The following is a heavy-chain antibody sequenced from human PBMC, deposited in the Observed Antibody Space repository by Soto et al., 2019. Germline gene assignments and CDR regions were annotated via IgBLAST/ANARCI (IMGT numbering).Heavy chain of an antibody. CDR1: GFTFSSYA. Sequence: EVQLLESGGGLVQPGGSLRLSCAASGFTFSSYAMRWVRQAPVKGLEWVSAISGSGGSTYYADSVKGRFTISRDNSKNTLYLRMNSLRAEDTAVYYCASRGSGSYYDYWGQGTLVTVSS. CDR3: ASRGSGSYYDY. V-gene: IGHV3-23*01. J-gene: IGHJ4*02. D-gene: IGHD1-26*01. CDR2: ISGSGGST.